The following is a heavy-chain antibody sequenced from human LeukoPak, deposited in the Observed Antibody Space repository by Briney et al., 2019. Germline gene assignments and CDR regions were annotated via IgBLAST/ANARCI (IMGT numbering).Heavy chain of an antibody. J-gene: IGHJ6*03. CDR2: ISSSGST. CDR3: ARVNRYYYGSGNYYMDV. V-gene: IGHV4-61*02. CDR1: GDSISSGDYY. Sequence: SETLSLTCTVSGDSISSGDYYWSWIRQPAGKGLEWIGRISSSGSTNYNPSLKSRVTISVDTSKNQFSLKLSSVTAADTAVYYCARVNRYYYGSGNYYMDVWGKGTTVTASS. D-gene: IGHD3-10*01.